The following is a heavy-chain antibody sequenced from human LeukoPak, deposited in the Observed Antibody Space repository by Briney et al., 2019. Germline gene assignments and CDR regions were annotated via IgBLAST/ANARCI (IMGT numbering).Heavy chain of an antibody. Sequence: GGSLRLSCAASGFTFSSYSMNWVRRAPGKGLEWVSSISSSSSYIYYADSVKGRFTISRDNAKNSLYLQMNSLRAEDTAVYYCARDTQNNWNYKTPGVDYWGQGTLVTVSS. CDR2: ISSSSSYI. V-gene: IGHV3-21*01. CDR3: ARDTQNNWNYKTPGVDY. D-gene: IGHD1-7*01. J-gene: IGHJ4*02. CDR1: GFTFSSYS.